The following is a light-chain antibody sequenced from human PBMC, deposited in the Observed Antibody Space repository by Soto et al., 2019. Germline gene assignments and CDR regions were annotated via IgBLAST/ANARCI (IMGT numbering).Light chain of an antibody. J-gene: IGKJ1*01. CDR3: QEHDDSPPWT. CDR2: GAS. Sequence: EIVLTQSPGTLSLSPGERATLSCRASQSLDSSYLAWYQQKTGQAPRLLIYGASSRATDIPDRFTGSRSGTDFTLTITRLEPEDFAVYYCQEHDDSPPWTFGQGTKVDIK. V-gene: IGKV3-20*01. CDR1: QSLDSSY.